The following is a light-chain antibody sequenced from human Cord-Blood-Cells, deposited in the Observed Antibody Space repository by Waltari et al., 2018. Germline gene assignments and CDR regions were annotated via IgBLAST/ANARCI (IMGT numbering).Light chain of an antibody. CDR3: CSYAGSRV. J-gene: IGLJ3*02. V-gene: IGLV2-23*01. Sequence: QPALTQPASVSGSPGQSITISCNTTSSDVGSYNLVSWYQHHPGKAPKLMIYEGSKRPSGVSNRFSGSKSGNTASLTISGLQAEDEADYYCCSYAGSRVFGGGTKLTVL. CDR1: SSDVGSYNL. CDR2: EGS.